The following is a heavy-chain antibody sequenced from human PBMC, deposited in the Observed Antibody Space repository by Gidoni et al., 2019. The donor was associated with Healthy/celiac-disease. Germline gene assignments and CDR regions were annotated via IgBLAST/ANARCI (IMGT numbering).Heavy chain of an antibody. CDR1: GFTFSTYG. J-gene: IGHJ4*02. D-gene: IGHD2-21*02. Sequence: QVQLVESGGGVVQPGRSLRLSCAASGFTFSTYGMHWVRQAPGKGLEWVAVISDDGTNKHYADSVKGRFSISRDNSKNTLYLQMNSLRAEDTAVYYCAKDMVVVTAPPGYWGRGALVTVSS. CDR3: AKDMVVVTAPPGY. V-gene: IGHV3-30*18. CDR2: ISDDGTNK.